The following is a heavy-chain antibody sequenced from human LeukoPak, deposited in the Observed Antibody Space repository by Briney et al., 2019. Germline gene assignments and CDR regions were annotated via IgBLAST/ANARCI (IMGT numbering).Heavy chain of an antibody. V-gene: IGHV4-39*01. CDR3: ARHKGGSNGYWPRPVDC. J-gene: IGHJ4*02. CDR2: ISESGST. Sequence: SETLSLTCTVSGDSISSSTYYWGWIRQPPGKGLEWIGSISESGSTYHNPSLKSRVTISVDTSKNQFSLKLNFVTAADTAVNYCARHKGGSNGYWPRPVDCWGQGTLVTVSS. CDR1: GDSISSSTYY. D-gene: IGHD3-22*01.